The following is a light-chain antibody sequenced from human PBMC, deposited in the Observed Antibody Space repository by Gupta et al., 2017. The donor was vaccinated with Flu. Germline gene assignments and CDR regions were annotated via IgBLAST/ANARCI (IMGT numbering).Light chain of an antibody. CDR2: WAS. CDR3: QQYYGTPLT. V-gene: IGKV4-1*01. Sequence: DIVMTQSPDSLAVSLGEKATINCKSSQSVSDSSNNKNYVAWYQQKPGQPPKLLIYWASTRESGVPDRFSGSGSGTDFTLTISSLQAEDVAVHYCQQYYGTPLTFGGGTKVEIK. CDR1: QSVSDSSNNKNY. J-gene: IGKJ4*01.